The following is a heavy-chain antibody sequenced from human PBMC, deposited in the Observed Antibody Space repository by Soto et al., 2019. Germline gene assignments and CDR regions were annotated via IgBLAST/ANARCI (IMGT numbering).Heavy chain of an antibody. V-gene: IGHV3-23*01. Sequence: EVQLLESGGGLVQPGGSLRLSCAASGFTFSSYAMSWVRQAPGKGLEWVSAISGSGGSTYYADSVKGRFTISRDNSKNTLYLQMSSLRAEDTAVYYCAKAPRYCSSTSCSRGYYYYYYMDVWGKGTTVTVSS. CDR2: ISGSGGST. CDR3: AKAPRYCSSTSCSRGYYYYYYMDV. CDR1: GFTFSSYA. D-gene: IGHD2-2*01. J-gene: IGHJ6*03.